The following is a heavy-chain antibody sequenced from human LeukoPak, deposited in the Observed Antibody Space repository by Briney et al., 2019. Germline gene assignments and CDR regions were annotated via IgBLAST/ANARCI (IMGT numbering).Heavy chain of an antibody. D-gene: IGHD1-14*01. CDR1: GFYFSSYA. CDR2: ITGSGGST. V-gene: IGHV3-23*01. Sequence: GGSLRLSCAASGFYFSSYAVSWVRQAPGKGLEWVSAITGSGGSTYYADSVKGRFTVSRDNPRNTLYLQMNSLRAEDTAVYYCGKDEQGFGMQTSHWGQGTLVTVSS. J-gene: IGHJ4*02. CDR3: GKDEQGFGMQTSH.